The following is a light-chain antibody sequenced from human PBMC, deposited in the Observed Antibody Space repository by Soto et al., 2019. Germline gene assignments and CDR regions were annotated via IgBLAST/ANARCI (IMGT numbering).Light chain of an antibody. V-gene: IGKV1-5*03. J-gene: IGKJ1*01. Sequence: DIQMTQSPSTLSGSVGDRVTITCRASQTISSWLVWYQQKPGKAPKLLIYKASTLKSGVPSMFSGSGCGTESTLTSSLLQPDYVANYYCQHYNSYSEAFGQGTKVELK. CDR3: QHYNSYSEA. CDR1: QTISSW. CDR2: KAS.